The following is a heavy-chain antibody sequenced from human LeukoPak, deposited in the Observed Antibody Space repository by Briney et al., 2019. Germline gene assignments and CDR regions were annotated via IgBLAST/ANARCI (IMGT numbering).Heavy chain of an antibody. J-gene: IGHJ4*02. V-gene: IGHV3-7*01. CDR1: GFTFTTYW. CDR3: AKVAHYYYGSESYYFFEH. CDR2: IKQDGTEK. Sequence: GGSLRLSCTASGFTFTTYWMSWVRHPPGKELEWVANIKQDGTEKYYVDSVKGRFTISRDNAKNSLYLQMNSLRVEDTATYYCAKVAHYYYGSESYYFFEHWGQGTPVTASS. D-gene: IGHD3-10*01.